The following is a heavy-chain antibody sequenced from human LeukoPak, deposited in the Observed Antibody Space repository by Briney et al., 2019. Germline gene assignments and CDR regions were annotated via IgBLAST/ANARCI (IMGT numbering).Heavy chain of an antibody. CDR3: ARWYSSGWAFDY. V-gene: IGHV4-59*08. J-gene: IGHJ4*02. Sequence: SETLSLTCTVSGGTISSYYSNWIRQPPGKGLERIGYIHYSGSTKYNPSLKSRVTISVDTSKNQFSLKLSSVTAADTAVYYCARWYSSGWAFDYWGQGTLVTVSS. CDR1: GGTISSYY. CDR2: IHYSGST. D-gene: IGHD6-19*01.